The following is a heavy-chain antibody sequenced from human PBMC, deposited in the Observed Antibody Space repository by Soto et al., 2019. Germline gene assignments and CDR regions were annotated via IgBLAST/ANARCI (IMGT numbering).Heavy chain of an antibody. Sequence: EVQLLESGGGLVQPVGSLRLSCAASGFTFSDHGMTWVRQAPGKGLEWVSSISNDAARTFYADSVKGRFTVSRDRSNNTLYLQMNSLRAEDTAVYFCARPPLYSSGGYFDSWGQGTLVTVSS. D-gene: IGHD6-19*01. CDR3: ARPPLYSSGGYFDS. CDR1: GFTFSDHG. V-gene: IGHV3-23*01. J-gene: IGHJ4*02. CDR2: ISNDAART.